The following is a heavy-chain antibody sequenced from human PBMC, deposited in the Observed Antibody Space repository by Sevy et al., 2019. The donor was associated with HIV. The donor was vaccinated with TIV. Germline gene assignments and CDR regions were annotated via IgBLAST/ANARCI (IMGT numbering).Heavy chain of an antibody. Sequence: ASVKVSCKASGYTFTGYYMHWVRQAPGQGLEWMGWINPNSGGTNYAQKFQGWVTMTRDTSISTAYMELSRLRSDDTAVYYCAREGWIKRGPFDYWGQGTLVTVSS. V-gene: IGHV1-2*04. D-gene: IGHD5-12*01. CDR3: AREGWIKRGPFDY. J-gene: IGHJ4*02. CDR1: GYTFTGYY. CDR2: INPNSGGT.